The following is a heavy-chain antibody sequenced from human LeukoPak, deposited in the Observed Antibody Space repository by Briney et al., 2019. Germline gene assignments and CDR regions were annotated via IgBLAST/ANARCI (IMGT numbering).Heavy chain of an antibody. CDR1: GYTFTGYY. Sequence: GASVKVSCKASGYTFTGYYMHWVRQAPGQGLEWMGWINPNSGGTNYAQKFQGRVTMTRDTSISTAYMGLSRLRSDDTAVYYCARGEGYYDSSGFIDYWGQGTLVTVSS. CDR3: ARGEGYYDSSGFIDY. CDR2: INPNSGGT. J-gene: IGHJ4*02. V-gene: IGHV1-2*02. D-gene: IGHD3-22*01.